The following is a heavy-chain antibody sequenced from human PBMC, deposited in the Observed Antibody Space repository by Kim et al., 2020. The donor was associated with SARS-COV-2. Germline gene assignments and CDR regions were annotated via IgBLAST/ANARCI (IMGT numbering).Heavy chain of an antibody. J-gene: IGHJ5*02. V-gene: IGHV4-4*07. D-gene: IGHD3-3*01. CDR1: GGSISSYY. CDR3: ARDLGDFWSGYSFDP. Sequence: SETLSLTCTVSGGSISSYYWSWIRQPAGKGLEWIGRIYTSGSTNYNPSLKSRVTMSVDTSKNQFSLKLSSVTAADTAVYYCARDLGDFWSGYSFDPWGQGTLVTVSS. CDR2: IYTSGST.